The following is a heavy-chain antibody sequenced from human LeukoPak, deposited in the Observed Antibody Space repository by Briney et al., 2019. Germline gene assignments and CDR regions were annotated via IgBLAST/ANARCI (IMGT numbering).Heavy chain of an antibody. Sequence: SVKVSCKASGGTFSSYAISWVRQAPGQGLEWMGGIIPIFGTANYAQKFQGRVTITTDESTSTAYMELSSLRSDDTAVYYCATYGSGSYPAFYWGQGTLVTVSS. V-gene: IGHV1-69*05. D-gene: IGHD3-10*01. CDR1: GGTFSSYA. CDR3: ATYGSGSYPAFY. CDR2: IIPIFGTA. J-gene: IGHJ4*02.